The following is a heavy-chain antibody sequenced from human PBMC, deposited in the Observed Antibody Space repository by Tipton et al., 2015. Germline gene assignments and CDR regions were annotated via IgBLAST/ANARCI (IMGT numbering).Heavy chain of an antibody. J-gene: IGHJ5*02. Sequence: SLRLSCAASGFSVSTNYMNWVRQAPGKGLEWVSIIYSGGWTSDADSVKGRFTISRDNSKNTVYLQMNSLRAEDTAVYYCARNLEWQAAKFDPWGQGTLVTVSS. CDR2: IYSGGWT. CDR3: ARNLEWQAAKFDP. V-gene: IGHV3-53*01. D-gene: IGHD3-3*01. CDR1: GFSVSTNY.